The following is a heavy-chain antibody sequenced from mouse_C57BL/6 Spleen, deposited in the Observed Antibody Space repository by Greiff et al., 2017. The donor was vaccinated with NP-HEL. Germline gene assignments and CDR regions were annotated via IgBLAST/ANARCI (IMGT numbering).Heavy chain of an antibody. CDR3: ARQLRPYAMDY. Sequence: VQLQQSGAELARPGASVKMSCKASGYTFTSYTMHWVKQRPGQGLEWIGYINPSSGYTKYNQKFKDKATLTADKSSSTAYMKLSSLTSEDSAVYYCARQLRPYAMDYWGQRTSVTVSS. D-gene: IGHD2-4*01. J-gene: IGHJ4*01. V-gene: IGHV1-4*01. CDR2: INPSSGYT. CDR1: GYTFTSYT.